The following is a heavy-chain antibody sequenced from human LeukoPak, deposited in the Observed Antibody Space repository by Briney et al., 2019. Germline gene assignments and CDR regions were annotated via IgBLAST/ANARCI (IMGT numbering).Heavy chain of an antibody. D-gene: IGHD2-21*02. CDR2: INPNSGGT. Sequence: ASVKVSCKASGYTFIGYYMHWVRQAPGQGLEGMGWINPNSGGTNYAQKFQGGVTITRDTSISTAYMELSRLIFDDTAMYYCARDGVFRFEVGDVYYYYMDVWGKGTTVIISS. V-gene: IGHV1-2*02. CDR3: ARDGVFRFEVGDVYYYYMDV. CDR1: GYTFIGYY. J-gene: IGHJ6*03.